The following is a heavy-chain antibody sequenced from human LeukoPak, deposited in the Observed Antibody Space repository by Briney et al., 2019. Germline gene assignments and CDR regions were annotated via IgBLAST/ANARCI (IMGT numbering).Heavy chain of an antibody. Sequence: HPGGSLRLSCAASGFTFSSYTMHWVRQAPGKGLEWVAVMSYDGSNKYYADSVKGRFTISRDDSKNTLYLQMNSLRADDTAVYYCARDGRNYYDRSGYYSALAYWGQGTLVTVSS. V-gene: IGHV3-30-3*01. CDR2: MSYDGSNK. CDR3: ARDGRNYYDRSGYYSALAY. J-gene: IGHJ4*02. D-gene: IGHD3-22*01. CDR1: GFTFSSYT.